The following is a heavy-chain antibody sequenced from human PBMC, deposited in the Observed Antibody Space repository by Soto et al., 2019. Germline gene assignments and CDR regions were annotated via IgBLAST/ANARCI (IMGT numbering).Heavy chain of an antibody. Sequence: LSLTCAVSGGSIDSAAYSLAWIRQPPGKGLEWIGYVSHRGTAYSIPSLKGRLTLSMDSSQTQFSLKLTSVTAADSAVYYCARIHWSQSSLDYWGRGVLVTVSS. CDR2: VSHRGTA. V-gene: IGHV4-30-2*01. D-gene: IGHD6-19*01. CDR1: GGSIDSAAYS. CDR3: ARIHWSQSSLDY. J-gene: IGHJ4*02.